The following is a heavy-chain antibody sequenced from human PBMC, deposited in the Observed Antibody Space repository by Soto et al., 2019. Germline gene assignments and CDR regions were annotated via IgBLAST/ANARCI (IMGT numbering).Heavy chain of an antibody. CDR3: ARTTTLENHFDL. CDR2: IYYTGSI. V-gene: IGHV4-59*02. D-gene: IGHD2-15*01. J-gene: IGHJ4*02. CDR1: GDSVSSYY. Sequence: KPSETLSLTCTVSGDSVSSYYWSWVRQSPGKGLEWIAYIYYTGSIIYNPSLKSRVSMSVDLSMKQFSLQLHSVTAADTAVYFCARTTTLENHFDLWGQGTLVTVSS.